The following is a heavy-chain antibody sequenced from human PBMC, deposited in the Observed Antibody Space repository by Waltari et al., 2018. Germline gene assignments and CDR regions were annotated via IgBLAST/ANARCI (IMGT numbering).Heavy chain of an antibody. V-gene: IGHV3-74*01. Sequence: QGLGTGLVWVSRENSGGRSTSYADTVKGPCTISKDNAKNTVDLQMNGLRAEDTAIDYCARGARRTTVTTGWWYFDLWGRGTLVTVSA. J-gene: IGHJ2*01. CDR3: ARGARRTTVTTGWWYFDL. D-gene: IGHD4-17*01. CDR2: ENSGGRST.